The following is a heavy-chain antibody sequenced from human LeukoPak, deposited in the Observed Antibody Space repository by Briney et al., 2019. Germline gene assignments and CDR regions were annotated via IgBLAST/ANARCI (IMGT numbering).Heavy chain of an antibody. J-gene: IGHJ3*02. V-gene: IGHV3-30*02. CDR1: GFTFSSYG. CDR2: IRYDGSNK. CDR3: ARFRCYTHCSAWDAFDI. Sequence: PGGSLRLSCAASGFTFSSYGMHWVRQAPGKGLEWVAFIRYDGSNKYYADSVKGRFTISRDNSKNTLYLQMNSLRAEDTAVYYCARFRCYTHCSAWDAFDIWGQGTMVTVSS. D-gene: IGHD2-2*02.